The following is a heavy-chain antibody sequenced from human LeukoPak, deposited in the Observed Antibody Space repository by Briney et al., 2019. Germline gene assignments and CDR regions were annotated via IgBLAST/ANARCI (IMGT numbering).Heavy chain of an antibody. CDR2: INHSGST. J-gene: IGHJ5*02. Sequence: SETLSLTCAVSGGSISSSNWWSWVRQPPGKGLEWIGEINHSGSTNYNPSLKRRVTISVDKSKNQFSLKLSSVTAADTAVYYCARVPYYDSSGYNLWGQGTLVSVSS. CDR3: ARVPYYDSSGYNL. D-gene: IGHD3-22*01. V-gene: IGHV4-4*02. CDR1: GGSISSSNW.